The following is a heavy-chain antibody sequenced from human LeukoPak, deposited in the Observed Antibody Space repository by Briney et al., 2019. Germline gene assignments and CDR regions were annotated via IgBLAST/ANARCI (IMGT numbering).Heavy chain of an antibody. V-gene: IGHV4-59*01. CDR2: IHYSGST. CDR3: ARDIREVGESHYFDY. D-gene: IGHD1-26*01. J-gene: IGHJ4*02. Sequence: SETLSLTCTVSGISITTYYWSWIRQPPGKGLEWIGLIHYSGSTTYNPSLESRVTISIDTSKNQFSLHLSSVTAADTAVYYCARDIREVGESHYFDYWGQGTLVTVSS. CDR1: GISITTYY.